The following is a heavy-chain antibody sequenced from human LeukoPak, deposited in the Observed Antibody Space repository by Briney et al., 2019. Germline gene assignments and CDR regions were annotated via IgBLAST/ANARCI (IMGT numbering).Heavy chain of an antibody. CDR1: GYTFTGYY. Sequence: ASVTVSCKASGYTFTGYYMHWVRQAPGQGLEWMGWINPNSGGTNYAKKFQGWVTMTRDTSISTAYMELSRLRSDDTAVYYCAREGVDTANYGMDVWGQGTTVTVSS. J-gene: IGHJ6*02. CDR2: INPNSGGT. V-gene: IGHV1-2*04. CDR3: AREGVDTANYGMDV. D-gene: IGHD5-18*01.